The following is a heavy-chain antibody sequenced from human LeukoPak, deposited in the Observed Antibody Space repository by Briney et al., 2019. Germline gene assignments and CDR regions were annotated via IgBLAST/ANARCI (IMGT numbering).Heavy chain of an antibody. CDR2: ICGSGGSA. CDR1: GFTFSAYA. D-gene: IGHD4-17*01. V-gene: IGHV3-23*01. CDR3: ARDPNGDYIGAFDM. J-gene: IGHJ3*02. Sequence: GGSLRLSCTASGFTFSAYAMMWVRQAPGKGPEWVSAICGSGGSAFYADSVKGRSTISRDNSKYTLFLQMNSLRAEDTAVYYCARDPNGDYIGAFDMWGPGTMVTVSS.